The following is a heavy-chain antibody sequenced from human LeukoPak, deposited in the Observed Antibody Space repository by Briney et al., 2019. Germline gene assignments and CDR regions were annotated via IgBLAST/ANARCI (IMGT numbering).Heavy chain of an antibody. V-gene: IGHV1-46*01. J-gene: IGHJ6*03. D-gene: IGHD3-10*01. Sequence: GGSVKVSCKASGYTFTSYYMHWVRQAPGQGLEWMGIINPSGGSTNYAQKFQGRVTMTRDTSTNTVYMELSSLRSEDTAVYYCARGPSITMVRGGQWYYYMDVWGKGTTVTISS. CDR3: ARGPSITMVRGGQWYYYMDV. CDR1: GYTFTSYY. CDR2: INPSGGST.